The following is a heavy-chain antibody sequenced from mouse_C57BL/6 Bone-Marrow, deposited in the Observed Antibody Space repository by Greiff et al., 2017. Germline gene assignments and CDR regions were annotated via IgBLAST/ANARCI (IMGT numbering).Heavy chain of an antibody. D-gene: IGHD2-2*01. CDR1: GYTFTSYW. Sequence: VQLKQPGAELVMPGASVKLSCKASGYTFTSYWMHWVKQRPGQGLEWIGEIDPSDSYTNYNQKFKGKSTLTVDKSSSTAYMQLSSLTSEDSAVYYCAREGSTMVPYYFDYWGQGTTLTVSS. CDR2: IDPSDSYT. CDR3: AREGSTMVPYYFDY. V-gene: IGHV1-69*01. J-gene: IGHJ2*01.